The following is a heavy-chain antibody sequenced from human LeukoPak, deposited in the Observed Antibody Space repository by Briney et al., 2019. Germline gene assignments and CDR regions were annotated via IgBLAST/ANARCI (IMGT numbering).Heavy chain of an antibody. CDR3: ARSRLDRYGGNSGGLDY. CDR2: IYPGDSDT. V-gene: IGHV5-51*01. J-gene: IGHJ4*02. Sequence: RGESLKISCKGSGYSFTTYWIAWVRQMPGKGLEWMGIIYPGDSDTRYSPSFQGQVTISADKSISTAYLQWSSLKASDSAIYYCARSRLDRYGGNSGGLDYWGQGTLVTVSS. D-gene: IGHD4-23*01. CDR1: GYSFTTYW.